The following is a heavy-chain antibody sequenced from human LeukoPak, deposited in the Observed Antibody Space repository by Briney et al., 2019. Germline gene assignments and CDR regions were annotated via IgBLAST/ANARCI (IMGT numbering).Heavy chain of an antibody. J-gene: IGHJ4*02. CDR2: ISWNSGSI. D-gene: IGHD6-19*01. Sequence: GGSLRLSCAASGFTFDDYAMHWVRQAPGKGLEWVSGISWNSGSIGYADSVKGRFIISRDNAKNSLYLQMNSLRVEDTALYYCAKDNRRHYTSGPNPDSLHWGQGALVTVSS. CDR1: GFTFDDYA. CDR3: AKDNRRHYTSGPNPDSLH. V-gene: IGHV3-9*01.